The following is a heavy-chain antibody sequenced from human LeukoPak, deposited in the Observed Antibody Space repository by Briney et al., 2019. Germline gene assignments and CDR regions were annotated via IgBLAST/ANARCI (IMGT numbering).Heavy chain of an antibody. CDR2: IYYSGST. CDR1: GGSISSYY. CDR3: ARVQDATYYYDSSGDDAFDI. D-gene: IGHD3-22*01. V-gene: IGHV4-59*01. Sequence: SETLSLTCTVPGGSISSYYWSWIRQPPGKGLEWSGYIYYSGSTNYNPSLKSRVTISVDTSKNQFSLKLSSVTAADTAVYYCARVQDATYYYDSSGDDAFDIWGQGTMVTVSS. J-gene: IGHJ3*02.